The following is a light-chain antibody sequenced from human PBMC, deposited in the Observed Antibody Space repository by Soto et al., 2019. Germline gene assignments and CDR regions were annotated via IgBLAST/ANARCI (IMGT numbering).Light chain of an antibody. V-gene: IGKV3-20*01. CDR2: GAS. CDR1: QSVSSSY. Sequence: EIVLTQSPGTLSLSPGERATLSCRASQSVSSSYLAWYQQKPGQARRLLIYGASSRATGIPDRFSGSGSGTDFTLTISRLEPEDFAVYYCQQYGSSPPLTFGGGTKVEIK. J-gene: IGKJ4*01. CDR3: QQYGSSPPLT.